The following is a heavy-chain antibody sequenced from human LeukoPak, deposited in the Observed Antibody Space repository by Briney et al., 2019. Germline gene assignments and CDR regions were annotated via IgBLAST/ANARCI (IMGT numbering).Heavy chain of an antibody. CDR1: GSSISSYY. D-gene: IGHD3-10*01. CDR3: ARSTFGDLFFDY. J-gene: IGHJ4*02. V-gene: IGHV4-59*01. Sequence: SETLSLTCTVSGSSISSYYWSWIRQSPGKGLEWIGYIYYSGSTNYNPSLKSRVTISVDTSKNQFSLKLSSVTAADTAVYYCARSTFGDLFFDYWGQGTLVTVSS. CDR2: IYYSGST.